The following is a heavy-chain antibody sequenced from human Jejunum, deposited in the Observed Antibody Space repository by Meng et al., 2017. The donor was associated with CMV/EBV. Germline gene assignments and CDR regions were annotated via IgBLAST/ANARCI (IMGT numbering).Heavy chain of an antibody. Sequence: SCAASGFTFRSSWMSWVRQAPGKGLEWVANINQDGTQNYYIDSVKGRFTISRDNARNSLYLQMNNLRVEDTAVYYCTKGGGNLDSWGQGTQVTVSS. CDR2: INQDGTQN. D-gene: IGHD1-26*01. V-gene: IGHV3-7*01. CDR1: GFTFRSSW. CDR3: TKGGGNLDS. J-gene: IGHJ4*02.